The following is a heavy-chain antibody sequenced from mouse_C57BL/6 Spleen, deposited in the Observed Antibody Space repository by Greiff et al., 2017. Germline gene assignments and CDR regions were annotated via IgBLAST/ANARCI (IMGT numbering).Heavy chain of an antibody. CDR2: IYPGDGDT. V-gene: IGHV1-80*01. D-gene: IGHD2-4*01. Sequence: VQLQQSGAELVKPGASVKISCKASGYAFSSYWMNWVKQRPGKGLEWIGQIYPGDGDTNYNGKFKGKATLTADKSSSTAYMQLSSLTSRDSAVCCCASRGYDYEFAYWGQGTLVTVSA. CDR1: GYAFSSYW. J-gene: IGHJ3*01. CDR3: ASRGYDYEFAY.